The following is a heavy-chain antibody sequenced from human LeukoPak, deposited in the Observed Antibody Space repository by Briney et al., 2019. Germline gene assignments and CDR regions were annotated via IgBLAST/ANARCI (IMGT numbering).Heavy chain of an antibody. Sequence: PGGSLRLSCAASGFTSSSYGMHWVRQAPGKGLEWVAFIRYDGSNKYYADSVKGRFTISRDNSKNTLYLQMNSLRAEDTAVYYCAKVAYCSSTSCYQAAAFDIWGQGTMVTVSS. J-gene: IGHJ3*02. CDR1: GFTSSSYG. CDR2: IRYDGSNK. CDR3: AKVAYCSSTSCYQAAAFDI. V-gene: IGHV3-30*02. D-gene: IGHD2-2*01.